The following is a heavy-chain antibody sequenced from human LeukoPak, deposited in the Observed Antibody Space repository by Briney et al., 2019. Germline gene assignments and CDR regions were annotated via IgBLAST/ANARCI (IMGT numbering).Heavy chain of an antibody. V-gene: IGHV4-59*01. CDR3: ARVLLSSGSST. CDR2: VYYSGIT. Sequence: PSETLSLTCSVSGASISGYYYNWIRQPPGKGLEWIVYVYYSGITNFNPSLKSRVTMSVDTSKNQFSLKVSSVTAADTAVYYCARVLLSSGSSTWGQGTLVTVSS. D-gene: IGHD3-22*01. J-gene: IGHJ5*02. CDR1: GASISGYY.